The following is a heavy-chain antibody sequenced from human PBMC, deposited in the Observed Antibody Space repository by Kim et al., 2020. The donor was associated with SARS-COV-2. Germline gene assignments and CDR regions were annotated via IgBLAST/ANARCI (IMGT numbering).Heavy chain of an antibody. CDR1: GFTFSNAW. Sequence: GGSLRLSCAASGFTFSNAWMSWVRQAPGKGLEWVGLFESNTDGGTTEYAAPVKGRFTLSRDDSKNMLYLQMNSLKTEDTAVYYCTTVGLVVPSGLDSWGQGTLVTVSS. CDR3: TTVGLVVPSGLDS. V-gene: IGHV3-15*04. J-gene: IGHJ4*02. D-gene: IGHD2-8*02. CDR2: FESNTDGGTT.